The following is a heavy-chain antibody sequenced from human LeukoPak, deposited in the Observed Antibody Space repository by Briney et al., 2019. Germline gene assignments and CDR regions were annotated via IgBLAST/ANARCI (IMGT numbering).Heavy chain of an antibody. CDR3: ARHGGSSKEDYYYYYGMDV. CDR1: GYSFTSYW. J-gene: IGHJ6*02. Sequence: GESLKISCKGSGYSFTSYWIGWVRQMPGKGLEWMGIIYPGDSDTRYSPSFQGQVTISADKSISTAYLQWSSLKASDTAMYYCARHGGSSKEDYYYYYGMDVWGQGITVTVSS. V-gene: IGHV5-51*01. D-gene: IGHD6-6*01. CDR2: IYPGDSDT.